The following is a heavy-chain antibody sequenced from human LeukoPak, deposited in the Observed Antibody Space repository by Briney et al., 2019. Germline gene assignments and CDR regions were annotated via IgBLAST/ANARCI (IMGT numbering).Heavy chain of an antibody. J-gene: IGHJ4*02. D-gene: IGHD5-12*01. V-gene: IGHV4-59*01. Sequence: PSETLYLTCTVSGGSISSYYWSWIRQPPGKGLEWIGYIYYSGSTNYNPSLKSRVTISVDTSKNQFSLKLSSVTAADTAVYYCARVSVATTYYFDYWGQGTLVTVSS. CDR3: ARVSVATTYYFDY. CDR2: IYYSGST. CDR1: GGSISSYY.